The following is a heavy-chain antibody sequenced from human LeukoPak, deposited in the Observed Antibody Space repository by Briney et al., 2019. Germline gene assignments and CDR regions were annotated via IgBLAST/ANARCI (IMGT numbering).Heavy chain of an antibody. J-gene: IGHJ4*02. D-gene: IGHD4-23*01. CDR1: GGSISPYY. CDR2: ISYSGST. Sequence: PSETLSLTCTVSGGSISPYYWNWIRQPPGKGLEWIGYISYSGSTNYNPSLKSRVTISVDTSRNQFSLKLTSVTAADTAVYYCATQYGGDYWGQGTLVTVSS. V-gene: IGHV4-59*01. CDR3: ATQYGGDY.